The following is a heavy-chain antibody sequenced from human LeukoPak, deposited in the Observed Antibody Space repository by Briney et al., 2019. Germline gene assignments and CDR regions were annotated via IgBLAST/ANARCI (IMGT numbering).Heavy chain of an antibody. D-gene: IGHD4-11*01. CDR1: GFTFSSYG. Sequence: GRSLRLSCAASGFTFSSYGMHWVRQAPGKGLEWVAVISYDGSNKYYADSVKGRFTISRDNSKNTLYLQMNSLRAEDTAVYYCAKDYRPAADTHYYYYYGMDVWGQGTTVTVSS. J-gene: IGHJ6*02. CDR2: ISYDGSNK. V-gene: IGHV3-30*18. CDR3: AKDYRPAADTHYYYYYGMDV.